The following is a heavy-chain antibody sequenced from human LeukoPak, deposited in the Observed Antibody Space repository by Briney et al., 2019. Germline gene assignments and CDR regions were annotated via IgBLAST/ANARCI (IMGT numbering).Heavy chain of an antibody. V-gene: IGHV1-2*02. CDR3: AREDYGDSDYFDY. D-gene: IGHD4-17*01. CDR2: INPNSGGT. Sequence: ASVKVSCKASGYTFTGYYMHWVRQAPGQGLEWMGWINPNSGGTNYAQKFQGRVTMTRDTSISTAYMELSRLRSDDTAVYYCAREDYGDSDYFDYWGQGTLVTVSS. CDR1: GYTFTGYY. J-gene: IGHJ4*02.